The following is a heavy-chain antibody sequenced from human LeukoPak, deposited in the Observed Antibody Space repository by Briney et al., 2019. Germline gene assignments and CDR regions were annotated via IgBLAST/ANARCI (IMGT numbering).Heavy chain of an antibody. CDR3: ARDPRMGDWLPPYFDY. CDR1: GYTFTSYA. J-gene: IGHJ4*02. CDR2: INAGNGNT. Sequence: GASVKVSCKASGYTFTSYAMHWVRQAPGQRLEWMGWINAGNGNTKYSQEFQGRVTITRDTSASTAYMELSSLRSEDMAVYYCARDPRMGDWLPPYFDYWGQGTLVTVSS. V-gene: IGHV1-3*03. D-gene: IGHD3-9*01.